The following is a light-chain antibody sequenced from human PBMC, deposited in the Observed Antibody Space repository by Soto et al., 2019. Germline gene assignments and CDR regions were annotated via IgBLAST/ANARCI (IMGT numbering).Light chain of an antibody. J-gene: IGLJ3*02. CDR3: ETWDSNTHV. CDR2: LEGSGSY. CDR1: SGHSSYI. V-gene: IGLV4-60*03. Sequence: QSVLTQSSSASASLGSSVKLTCTLSSGHSSYIIAWHQQQPGKAPRYLMKLEGSGSYNKGSGVPDRFSGSSSGADRYLTISNLQSEDEADYYCETWDSNTHVFGGGTKQTVL.